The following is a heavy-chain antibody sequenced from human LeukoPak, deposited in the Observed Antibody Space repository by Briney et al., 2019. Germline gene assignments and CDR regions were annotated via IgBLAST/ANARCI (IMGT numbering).Heavy chain of an antibody. D-gene: IGHD6-19*01. CDR3: ARDQGGAVAGTIVY. Sequence: SQTLSLTCALSGDSVSSNSAAWNWIRQSPSRGLEWLGRTYYRSKWYNDYAVSVKSRITINPDTSKNQFFLQLNSVTPEDTAVYYCARDQGGAVAGTIVYWGQGTLVTVSS. CDR2: TYYRSKWYN. V-gene: IGHV6-1*01. CDR1: GDSVSSNSAA. J-gene: IGHJ4*02.